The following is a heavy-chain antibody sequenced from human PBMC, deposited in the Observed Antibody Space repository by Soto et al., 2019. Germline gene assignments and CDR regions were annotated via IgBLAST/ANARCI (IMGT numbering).Heavy chain of an antibody. CDR3: AKDPYYYDSSGYYDY. V-gene: IGHV3-23*01. CDR2: ISGSGGST. CDR1: GCTFSSYA. D-gene: IGHD3-22*01. J-gene: IGHJ4*02. Sequence: GGSLRLSCASSGCTFSSYAMSLVRQATGKGLEWVSAISGSGGSTYYADSVKGRFTISRDNSKNTLYLQMNSLRAEDTAVYYCAKDPYYYDSSGYYDYWGQGTLVTVSS.